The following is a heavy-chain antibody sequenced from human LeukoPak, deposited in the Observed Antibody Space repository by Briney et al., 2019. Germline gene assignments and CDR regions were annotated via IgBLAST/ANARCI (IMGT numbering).Heavy chain of an antibody. CDR3: AKDLVATDLGYFDH. CDR2: ISGSGDNT. J-gene: IGHJ4*02. CDR1: GFTFSNYA. V-gene: IGHV3-23*01. Sequence: SGGSLRLSCAASGFTFSNYAMSWVRQTPGKGLEWVSGISGSGDNTNYAGSVKGRFTISRDNSKNTLYLEMNSLRAEDTAVYYCAKDLVATDLGYFDHWGQGTLVTVSS. D-gene: IGHD6-13*01.